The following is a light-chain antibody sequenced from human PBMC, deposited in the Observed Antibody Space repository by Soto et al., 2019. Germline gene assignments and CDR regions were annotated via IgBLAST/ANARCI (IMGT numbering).Light chain of an antibody. CDR2: DVS. J-gene: IGLJ1*01. CDR3: SSYPTSNTRQIV. V-gene: IGLV2-14*03. Sequence: QSVLTQPASVSGSPGQSITISFTGTSSDVSGYNYVSWYHQHPSKAPKFMIYDVSNRATGVSNRCSGSKSCNAASLTISGLQGEDEAEYYLSSYPTSNTRQIVFGTGTKLTVL. CDR1: SSDVSGYNY.